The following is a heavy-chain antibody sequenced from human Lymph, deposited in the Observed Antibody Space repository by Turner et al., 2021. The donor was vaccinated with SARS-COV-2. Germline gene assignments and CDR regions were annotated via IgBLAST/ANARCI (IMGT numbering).Heavy chain of an antibody. Sequence: QVQLVQSGAEVQKPGSSVKVSCKASGGTFSSHVISWVRQAPGQGLEWMGGIIPMFGTANYAQKFQGRVTITADESTSTAYMELTSLRSEDTAVYYCARVGSSVVPYYYYGMDVWGQGTTVTVSS. CDR1: GGTFSSHV. V-gene: IGHV1-69*01. D-gene: IGHD3-22*01. CDR3: ARVGSSVVPYYYYGMDV. J-gene: IGHJ6*02. CDR2: IIPMFGTA.